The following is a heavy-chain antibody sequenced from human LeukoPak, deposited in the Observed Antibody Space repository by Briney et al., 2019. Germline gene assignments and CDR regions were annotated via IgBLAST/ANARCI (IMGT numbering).Heavy chain of an antibody. J-gene: IGHJ4*02. CDR1: GYTFTNDY. Sequence: GASVKVSCKTSGYTFTNDYMHWVRQAPGQGLEWMGVINPGDGSTNYAQKFQGRVTMTRDTSTSTIYMELSSLRSEDTAVYYCARLKDIVVVPAANVGFDYWGQGTLVTVSS. V-gene: IGHV1-46*01. CDR3: ARLKDIVVVPAANVGFDY. D-gene: IGHD2-2*01. CDR2: INPGDGST.